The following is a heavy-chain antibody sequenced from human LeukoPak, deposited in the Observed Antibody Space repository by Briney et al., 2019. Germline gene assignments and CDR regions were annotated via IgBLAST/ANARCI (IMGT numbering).Heavy chain of an antibody. CDR1: GGSISSYY. V-gene: IGHV4-59*12. CDR3: ARLRSSRKQKFFDY. J-gene: IGHJ4*02. CDR2: IYYSGST. D-gene: IGHD3-10*01. Sequence: SETLSLTCTVSGGSISSYYWSWIRQPPGKGLEWIGYIYYSGSTNYNPSLKSRVTISVDTSKNQFSLKLSSVTAADTAVYYCARLRSSRKQKFFDYWGQGTLVTVSS.